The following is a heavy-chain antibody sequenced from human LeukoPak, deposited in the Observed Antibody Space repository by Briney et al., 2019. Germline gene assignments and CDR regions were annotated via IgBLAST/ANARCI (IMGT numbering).Heavy chain of an antibody. CDR2: INPNSGGT. Sequence: ASVKVSCKVSGYTLTELSMHWVRQAPGQGLEWMGWINPNSGGTNYAQKFQGRVTMTRDTSISTAYMELSRLRSDDTAVYYCARGSHYDFWSGSHYYMDVWGKGTTVTVSS. D-gene: IGHD3-3*01. CDR3: ARGSHYDFWSGSHYYMDV. V-gene: IGHV1-2*02. CDR1: GYTLTELS. J-gene: IGHJ6*03.